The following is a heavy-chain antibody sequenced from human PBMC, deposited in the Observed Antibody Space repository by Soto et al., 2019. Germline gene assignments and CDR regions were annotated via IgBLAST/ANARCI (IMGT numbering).Heavy chain of an antibody. CDR3: AKDASVGYGDCFDY. CDR1: GFTFDGYA. V-gene: IGHV3-9*01. CDR2: ISWNGGNL. D-gene: IGHD4-17*01. J-gene: IGHJ4*02. Sequence: EVQLVESGGGMVQPGRSLRLSCATSGFTFDGYAMHWVRQGPGKGLEWVSGISWNGGNLGYADSVKGQFTISRDNAKKSLYLQMNSLRPEDTAFYYCAKDASVGYGDCFDYWGQGILVTVSS.